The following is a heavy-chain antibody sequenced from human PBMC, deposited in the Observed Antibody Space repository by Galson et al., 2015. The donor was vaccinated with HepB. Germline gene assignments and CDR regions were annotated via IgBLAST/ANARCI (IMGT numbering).Heavy chain of an antibody. CDR1: GGSISSYY. D-gene: IGHD6-19*01. CDR3: ARGYSSGWKFDY. CDR2: IYYSGST. J-gene: IGHJ4*02. Sequence: LSLTCTVSGGSISSYYWSWIRQPPGKGLEWIGYIYYSGSTNYNPSLKSRVTISVDTSKNQFSLKLSSVTAADTAVYYCARGYSSGWKFDYWGQGTLVTVSS. V-gene: IGHV4-59*01.